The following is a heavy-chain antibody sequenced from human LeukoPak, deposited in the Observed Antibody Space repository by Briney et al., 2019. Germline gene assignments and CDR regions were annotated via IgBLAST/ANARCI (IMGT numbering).Heavy chain of an antibody. CDR2: ISGSGGTT. J-gene: IGHJ4*02. CDR3: ARQAYTTMAYIDY. CDR1: GFTFKNYA. V-gene: IGHV3-23*01. Sequence: GGSLRLSCAASGFTFKNYALSWVRQAPGKGLEWVSVISGSGGTTYYADSVKSRFTTSRDNSKNTVFLQMNSLRAGDTAVYYCARQAYTTMAYIDYWGQGTLVTVSS. D-gene: IGHD5-18*01.